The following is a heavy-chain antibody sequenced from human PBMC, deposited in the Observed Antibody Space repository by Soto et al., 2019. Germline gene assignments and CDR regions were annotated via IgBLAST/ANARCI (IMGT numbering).Heavy chain of an antibody. Sequence: SETLSLTCTVSGGSISSYYWSWIRQPPGKGLEWIGYIYYSGSTNYNPSLKSRVTISVDTSKNQFSLKLSSVTAADTAVYYCARHSSYYRYPDAFDIWGQGTMVTVSS. CDR1: GGSISSYY. D-gene: IGHD3-10*01. J-gene: IGHJ3*02. V-gene: IGHV4-59*08. CDR3: ARHSSYYRYPDAFDI. CDR2: IYYSGST.